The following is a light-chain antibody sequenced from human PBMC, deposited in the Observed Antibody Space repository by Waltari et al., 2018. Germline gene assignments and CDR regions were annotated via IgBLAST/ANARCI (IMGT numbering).Light chain of an antibody. CDR1: QDISSY. V-gene: IGKV1-9*01. CDR2: AAF. CDR3: QQFKTYPLT. J-gene: IGKJ5*01. Sequence: IQLTQSPSSLSASVGDTVTITCRASQDISSYLAWYQQKPEKAPKILIYAAFTLQSGVPPMFSGSGSGADFTLTISSLQPEDFATYYCQQFKTYPLTFGQGTRLEIK.